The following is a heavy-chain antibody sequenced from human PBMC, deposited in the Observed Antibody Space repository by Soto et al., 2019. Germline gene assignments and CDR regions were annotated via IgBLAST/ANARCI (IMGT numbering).Heavy chain of an antibody. Sequence: QVQLVESGGGVVQPGRSLRLSCAASGFTFSSYGMHWVRQAPGKGLEWVAVISYDGSNKYYADSVKGRFTISRDNSKNTLYLQMNSLRDEDTAVYYCAKDKYYYCSGRYFFDYWGQGTLVTVSS. CDR1: GFTFSSYG. V-gene: IGHV3-30*18. J-gene: IGHJ4*02. CDR2: ISYDGSNK. D-gene: IGHD3-10*01. CDR3: AKDKYYYCSGRYFFDY.